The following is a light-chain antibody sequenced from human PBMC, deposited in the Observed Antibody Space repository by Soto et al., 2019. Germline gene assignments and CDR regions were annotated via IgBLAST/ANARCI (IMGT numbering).Light chain of an antibody. Sequence: IVMTQSPDSLAASLGERATINCKSSQSVLYDSNNKNFLAWYQQKPGKPPKVLIYWASTRESGVPDRFSGSGSGTDFTLTISSLQAEDVAAYYCQQYYSAPYTFGQGTKLEIK. CDR2: WAS. J-gene: IGKJ2*01. V-gene: IGKV4-1*01. CDR3: QQYYSAPYT. CDR1: QSVLYDSNNKNF.